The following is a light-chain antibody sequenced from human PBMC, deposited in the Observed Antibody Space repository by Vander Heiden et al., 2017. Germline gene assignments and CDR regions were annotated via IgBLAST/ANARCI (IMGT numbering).Light chain of an antibody. J-gene: IGLJ2*01. CDR3: CSYAGSRV. V-gene: IGLV2-23*02. CDR1: SSDVGSYNL. CDR2: EVS. Sequence: QSALTQPAPVSGSPGQSLTISCTGTSSDVGSYNLVSWYQQHPGKAPKLKIYEVSKRPSGVSNRCSGSKYGNTASLTISGLQAEDEADYYCCSYAGSRVFGGGTKLTVL.